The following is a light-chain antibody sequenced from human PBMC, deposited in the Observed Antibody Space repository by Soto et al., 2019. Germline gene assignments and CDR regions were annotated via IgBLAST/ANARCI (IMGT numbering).Light chain of an antibody. V-gene: IGKV3-15*01. J-gene: IGKJ2*01. CDR2: GAS. CDR1: QSISND. Sequence: EIVMTQSPVTLSVSPGERATLSCRASQSISNDLAWYQKRPGQAPRLLIYGASTMATGTPASFSGSGYGTGFTLTISSLQSEDFAVYYCQQYYDWPPYTFGQGTKLEIK. CDR3: QQYYDWPPYT.